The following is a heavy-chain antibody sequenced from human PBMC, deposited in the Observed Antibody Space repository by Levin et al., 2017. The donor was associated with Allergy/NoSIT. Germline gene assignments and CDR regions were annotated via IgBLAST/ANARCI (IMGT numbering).Heavy chain of an antibody. J-gene: IGHJ6*02. Sequence: HSGGSLRLSCAASGFTFSSYGMHWVRQAPGKGLEWVAVIWYDGSNKYYADSVKGRFTISRDNSKNTLYLQMNSLRAEDTAVYYCAREYYYDSSGYYRYYYYYGMDVWGQGTTVTVSS. CDR3: AREYYYDSSGYYRYYYYYGMDV. CDR2: IWYDGSNK. D-gene: IGHD3-22*01. CDR1: GFTFSSYG. V-gene: IGHV3-33*01.